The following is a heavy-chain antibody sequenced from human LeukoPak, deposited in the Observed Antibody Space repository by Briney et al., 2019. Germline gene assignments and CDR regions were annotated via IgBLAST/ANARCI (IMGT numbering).Heavy chain of an antibody. CDR3: ARGKDRKDASEGYFDY. CDR1: GFTFSSYA. Sequence: PGRSLRLSCAASGFTFSSYAMHWVRQAPGKGLEWVAVISYDGSNKYYADSVKGRFTISRDNSKNTLYLQMNSLRAEDTAVYYCARGKDRKDASEGYFDYWGQGTLVTVSS. D-gene: IGHD1-14*01. CDR2: ISYDGSNK. J-gene: IGHJ4*02. V-gene: IGHV3-30-3*01.